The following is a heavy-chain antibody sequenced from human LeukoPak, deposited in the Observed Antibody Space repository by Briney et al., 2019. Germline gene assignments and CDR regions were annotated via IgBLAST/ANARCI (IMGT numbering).Heavy chain of an antibody. CDR3: ARDGAYCSGGSCYPEPYYGMDV. V-gene: IGHV1-69*13. J-gene: IGHJ6*02. CDR2: IIPIFGTA. D-gene: IGHD2-15*01. CDR1: GGTFSSYA. Sequence: GASVKVSCKASGGTFSSYAISWVRQAPGQGLEWMGGIIPIFGTANYAQKFQGRVTITADESTSTAYMELSSLRSDDTAVYYCARDGAYCSGGSCYPEPYYGMDVWGQGTTVTVSS.